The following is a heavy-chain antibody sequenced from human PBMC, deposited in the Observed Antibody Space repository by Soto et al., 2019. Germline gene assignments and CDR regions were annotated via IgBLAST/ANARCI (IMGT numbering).Heavy chain of an antibody. V-gene: IGHV3-48*02. J-gene: IGHJ6*02. Sequence: GGSLRLSCAASGFTFSSFHMNWVRQAPGRGLEWVAYITSSSDTIYYSDSVKGRFTISRDNGKNSLFLQMNSLRDEDTAVYYCSRVVVVIPPGYYYAMDVWGQGTTVTVSS. CDR3: SRVVVVIPPGYYYAMDV. CDR2: ITSSSDTI. D-gene: IGHD3-22*01. CDR1: GFTFSSFH.